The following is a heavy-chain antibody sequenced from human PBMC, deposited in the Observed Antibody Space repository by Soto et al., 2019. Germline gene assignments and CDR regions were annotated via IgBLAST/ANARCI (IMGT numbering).Heavy chain of an antibody. CDR2: MSHSGGT. CDR1: GGFVSSGSYY. J-gene: IGHJ3*02. V-gene: IGHV4-34*01. D-gene: IGHD1-1*01. Sequence: QVQLQQWGAGLLKPSETLSLTCAVYGGFVSSGSYYWSWIRQHPGKGLEWIGEMSHSGGTHFNASLKSRVTISVDTSKNQFSLKMSSVTAADTALYYCARVERGTATTVVDAFDIWGPGTMVTVSS. CDR3: ARVERGTATTVVDAFDI.